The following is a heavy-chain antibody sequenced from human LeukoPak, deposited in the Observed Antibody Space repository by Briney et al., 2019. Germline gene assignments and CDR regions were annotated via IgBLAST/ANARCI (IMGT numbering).Heavy chain of an antibody. CDR2: IYYSGST. CDR3: ARLQGGRSGYYPFNQ. J-gene: IGHJ4*02. Sequence: PSETLSLSCAVYGGSFSGYYWSWIRQPPGKGLEWIGYIYYSGSTYYNPSLKSRVTISVDTSKNQFSLKLNSVTAADTAVYYCARLQGGRSGYYPFNQWGQGTLVTVSS. CDR1: GGSFSGYY. V-gene: IGHV4-30-4*01. D-gene: IGHD3-22*01.